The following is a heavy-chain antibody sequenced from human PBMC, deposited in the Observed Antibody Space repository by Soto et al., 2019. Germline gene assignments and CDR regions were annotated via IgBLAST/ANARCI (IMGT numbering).Heavy chain of an antibody. CDR2: TYYRSKWYN. Sequence: PSQTLSLTCAISGDSVSSNSAAWNWIRQSPSRGLEWLGRTYYRSKWYNDYTVSVKGRITINPDTSKNQFSLQLNSVTPEDTAVYYCARAGPAVVVAASDAFDIWGQGTMVTVSS. CDR1: GDSVSSNSAA. J-gene: IGHJ3*02. D-gene: IGHD2-15*01. CDR3: ARAGPAVVVAASDAFDI. V-gene: IGHV6-1*01.